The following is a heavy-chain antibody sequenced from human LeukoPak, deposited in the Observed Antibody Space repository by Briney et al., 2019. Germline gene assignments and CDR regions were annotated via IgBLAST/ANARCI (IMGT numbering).Heavy chain of an antibody. CDR3: ARVEIAAAGPHFDY. V-gene: IGHV3-53*01. D-gene: IGHD6-13*01. J-gene: IGHJ4*02. CDR1: GFTVSSNY. CDR2: IYSGGST. Sequence: GGSLRLSCAASGFTVSSNYMSWVRQAPGRGLEWVSVIYSGGSTYYADSVKGRFTISRGNSKNTLYLQMNSLRAEDTAVYYCARVEIAAAGPHFDYWGQGTLVTVSS.